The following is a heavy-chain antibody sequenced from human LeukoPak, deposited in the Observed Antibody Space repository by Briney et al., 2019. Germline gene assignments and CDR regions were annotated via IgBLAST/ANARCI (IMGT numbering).Heavy chain of an antibody. V-gene: IGHV3-21*01. CDR2: ISSSSSNI. D-gene: IGHD2-2*01. Sequence: GGSLRLSCAASGFTFSSYSMNWVRQAPGKGLEWVSSISSSSSNIYYADSVKGRFTISRDNAKNSLYLQMNSLRAEDTAVYYCARGSYCSSTSCYAFDYWGQGTLVTVSS. CDR3: ARGSYCSSTSCYAFDY. J-gene: IGHJ4*02. CDR1: GFTFSSYS.